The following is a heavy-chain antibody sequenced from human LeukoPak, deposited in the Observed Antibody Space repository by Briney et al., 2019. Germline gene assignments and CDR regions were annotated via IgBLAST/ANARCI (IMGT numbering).Heavy chain of an antibody. CDR2: ISSSSTYI. Sequence: GGSLRLSCAGSGFPFNSYSMNWVRQAPGMGLEWVSSISSSSTYIYYADSMKGRFTISRDNARNSLYLQMNSLRAEDTAVYYCAREASIVVRCSDYWGQGTLVTVSS. CDR3: AREASIVVRCSDY. CDR1: GFPFNSYS. J-gene: IGHJ4*02. D-gene: IGHD6-6*01. V-gene: IGHV3-21*01.